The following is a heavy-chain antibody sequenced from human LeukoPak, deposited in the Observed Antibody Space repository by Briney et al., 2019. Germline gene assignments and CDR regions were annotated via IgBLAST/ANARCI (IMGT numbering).Heavy chain of an antibody. CDR2: INAGNGNT. D-gene: IGHD2-2*01. CDR1: GYTFTSYA. J-gene: IGHJ4*02. CDR3: AREGADCSSTSCPARLFDY. Sequence: ASMKVSCKASGYTFTSYAMHWVRQAPGQRLEWMGWINAGNGNTKYSQKFQGRVTITRDTSASTAYMELSSLRSEDTAVYYCAREGADCSSTSCPARLFDYWGQGTLVTVSS. V-gene: IGHV1-3*01.